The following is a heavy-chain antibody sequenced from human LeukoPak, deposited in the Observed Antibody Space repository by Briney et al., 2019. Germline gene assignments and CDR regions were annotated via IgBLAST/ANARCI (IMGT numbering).Heavy chain of an antibody. V-gene: IGHV3-21*04. Sequence: GGSLRLSCAASGFTFSSYSMNWVRQAPGKGLEWVSSISSSSSYIYYADSVKGRFTISRDNSKNTLYLQMNSLRAEDTAVYYCAKRLNCTSTSCYAFDIWGPGTMVTVSS. CDR3: AKRLNCTSTSCYAFDI. CDR2: ISSSSSYI. D-gene: IGHD2-2*01. CDR1: GFTFSSYS. J-gene: IGHJ3*02.